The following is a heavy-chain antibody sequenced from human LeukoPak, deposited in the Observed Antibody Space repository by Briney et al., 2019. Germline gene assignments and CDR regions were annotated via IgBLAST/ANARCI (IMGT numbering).Heavy chain of an antibody. V-gene: IGHV3-48*01. CDR1: GITFSSYS. J-gene: IGHJ4*02. D-gene: IGHD1-7*01. CDR3: ARENGNYLRH. CDR2: ISTSGSTL. Sequence: GSLRLSCAASGITFSSYSMNWVRQAPGKGLEWVSYISTSGSTLHYADSVKGRFTVSRDNANNSLYLQMNSLRAEDTAVSYCARENGNYLRHWGQGTLVTVSS.